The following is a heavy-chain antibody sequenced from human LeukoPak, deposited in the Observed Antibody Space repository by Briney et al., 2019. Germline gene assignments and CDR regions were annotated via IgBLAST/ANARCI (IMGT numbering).Heavy chain of an antibody. CDR1: GDSINSYY. Sequence: PSETLSLTCTVSGDSINSYYWSWIRQPPGKGLEWIGYIYYSGSTKYNPSIKSRVTISVDTSKNQFSLKLSSVTAADTAVYYCARSLRGYRFATDYWGQGTLVTVSS. J-gene: IGHJ4*02. V-gene: IGHV4-59*08. D-gene: IGHD5-18*01. CDR3: ARSLRGYRFATDY. CDR2: IYYSGST.